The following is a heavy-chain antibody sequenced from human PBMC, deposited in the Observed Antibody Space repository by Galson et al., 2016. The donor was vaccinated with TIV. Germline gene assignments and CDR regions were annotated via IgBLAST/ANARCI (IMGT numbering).Heavy chain of an antibody. D-gene: IGHD6-6*01. CDR1: GGSISTSSHY. V-gene: IGHV4-39*07. CDR2: IYYTGKT. J-gene: IGHJ4*02. CDR3: ARTTGAGVAARVLFDF. Sequence: ETLSLTCTVSGGSISTSSHYWGWIRQTPGKGLEWIGSIYYTGKTHYNPSLESRVTISIDTSKEQFSLRLRSVTAADSAVYYCARTTGAGVAARVLFDFWGLGTLVTVSS.